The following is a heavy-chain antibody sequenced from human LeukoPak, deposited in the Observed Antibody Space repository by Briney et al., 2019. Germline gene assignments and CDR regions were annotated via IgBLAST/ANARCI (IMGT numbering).Heavy chain of an antibody. CDR2: FDPEDGET. J-gene: IGHJ6*02. V-gene: IGHV1-24*01. CDR3: ATGEYYGSGTLDV. Sequence: ASVNVCCSVSGYTLTELSMQLMRQAPGKGLEWMGGFDPEDGETIYAQKFQGRVTMTEDTSTDTAYMELSSLRSEDTAVYYCATGEYYGSGTLDVWGQGTTVTVSS. D-gene: IGHD3-10*01. CDR1: GYTLTELS.